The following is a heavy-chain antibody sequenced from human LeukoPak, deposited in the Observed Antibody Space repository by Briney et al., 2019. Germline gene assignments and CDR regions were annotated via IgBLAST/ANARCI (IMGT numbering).Heavy chain of an antibody. CDR3: ARHSPHGRGYSSSWYGYYFDY. D-gene: IGHD6-13*01. J-gene: IGHJ4*02. CDR1: SGSISSYY. V-gene: IGHV4-4*07. CDR2: IYTSGST. Sequence: SETLSLTCTVSSGSISSYYWSWIRQPAGKGLEWIGRIYTSGSTNYNPSLKSRVTISVDTSKNQFSLKLSSVTAADTAVYYCARHSPHGRGYSSSWYGYYFDYWGQGTLVTVSS.